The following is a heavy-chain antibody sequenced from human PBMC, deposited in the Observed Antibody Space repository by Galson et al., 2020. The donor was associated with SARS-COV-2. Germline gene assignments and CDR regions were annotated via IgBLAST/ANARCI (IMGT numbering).Heavy chain of an antibody. V-gene: IGHV1-2*02. CDR3: AREYMDIVVVVAATRAVWFDP. CDR1: GYTFTGYY. Sequence: ASVKVSCKASGYTFTGYYMHWVRQAPGQGLEWMGWINPNSGGTNYAQKFQGRVTMTRYTSISTAYMELSRLRSDDTAVYYCAREYMDIVVVVAATRAVWFDPWGQGTLVTVSS. J-gene: IGHJ5*02. CDR2: INPNSGGT. D-gene: IGHD2-15*01.